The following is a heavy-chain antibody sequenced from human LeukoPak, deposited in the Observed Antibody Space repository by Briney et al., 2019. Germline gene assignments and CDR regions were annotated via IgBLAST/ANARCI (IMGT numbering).Heavy chain of an antibody. V-gene: IGHV3-11*06. D-gene: IGHD4-17*01. Sequence: GGSLRLSCAASGFTFSDYYMSWIRQAPGKGLEWVSYISSSSSYTNYADSVKGRFTISRDNAKNSLYLQLNSLRAEDTAVYYCARTDYGDYQYYFDCWGQGTLVTVSS. CDR2: ISSSSSYT. J-gene: IGHJ4*02. CDR1: GFTFSDYY. CDR3: ARTDYGDYQYYFDC.